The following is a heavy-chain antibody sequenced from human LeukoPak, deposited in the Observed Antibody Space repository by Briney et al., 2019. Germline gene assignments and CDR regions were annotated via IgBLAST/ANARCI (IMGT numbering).Heavy chain of an antibody. J-gene: IGHJ3*02. Sequence: ASVKVSCKASGYTFTSYGISWVRQAPGQGLEWMGWISAYNGNTNYAQKLQGRVTMTTDTSTSTAYMELRSLRSDDTAVYYCVSPDESYPDAFDIWGQGTMVTVSS. D-gene: IGHD1-14*01. CDR1: GYTFTSYG. CDR3: VSPDESYPDAFDI. V-gene: IGHV1-18*01. CDR2: ISAYNGNT.